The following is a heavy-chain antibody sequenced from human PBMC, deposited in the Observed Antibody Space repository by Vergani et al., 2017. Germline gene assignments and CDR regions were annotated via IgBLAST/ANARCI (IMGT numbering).Heavy chain of an antibody. CDR2: IIPILGIA. J-gene: IGHJ3*02. CDR3: ARRTYYYDSSGYYNNAFDI. V-gene: IGHV1-69*02. Sequence: QVQLVQSGAEVKKPGSSVKVSCKASGGTFSSYTISWVRQAPGQGLEWMGRIIPILGIANYAQKFQGRVTITADKSTSTAYMEMSSLRSEDTAVYYCARRTYYYDSSGYYNNAFDIWGQGTMVTVSS. CDR1: GGTFSSYT. D-gene: IGHD3-22*01.